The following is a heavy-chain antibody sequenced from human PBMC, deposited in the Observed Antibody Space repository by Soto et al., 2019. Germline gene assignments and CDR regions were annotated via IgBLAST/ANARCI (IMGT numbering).Heavy chain of an antibody. CDR3: AKDRSRTWSKDY. Sequence: GGSLRLSCTASGFTFRSEGMHWVRQAPGKGLEWVALISHDGNTLYNTDSVRGRFTISRDISKSTLYLQMNSLSVEDTAIYYCAKDRSRTWSKDYWGQGTLVTVSS. V-gene: IGHV3-30*18. CDR1: GFTFRSEG. D-gene: IGHD6-13*01. J-gene: IGHJ4*02. CDR2: ISHDGNTL.